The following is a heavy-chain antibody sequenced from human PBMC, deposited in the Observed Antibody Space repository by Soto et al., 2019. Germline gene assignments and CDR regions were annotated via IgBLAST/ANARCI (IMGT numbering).Heavy chain of an antibody. CDR1: GGSFSGYF. CDR3: ASLATVTTPFDY. D-gene: IGHD4-17*01. Sequence: SETLSLTCGVYGGSFSGYFWSWIRQPPGKGLEWIGEINHSGSTNYNPSLKSRVTISADTSKKQFSLKLTSVTAADTAVYYCASLATVTTPFDYWGQGTLVTVSS. V-gene: IGHV4-34*01. J-gene: IGHJ4*02. CDR2: INHSGST.